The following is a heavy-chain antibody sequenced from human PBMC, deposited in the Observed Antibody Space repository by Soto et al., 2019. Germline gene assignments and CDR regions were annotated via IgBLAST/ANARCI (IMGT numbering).Heavy chain of an antibody. CDR3: ARSDYYYHRNWFDH. D-gene: IGHD3-10*01. CDR1: GGSISSGDYY. V-gene: IGHV4-30-4*01. J-gene: IGHJ5*02. Sequence: SETLSLTGTVSGGSISSGDYYWSWIRQRPGKGLEWIGYIYYSGSTYYNPSLESRLTISIDTLKNQFYLKLSSVTAADTAVYFWARSDYYYHRNWFDHWGQGTLVTVS. CDR2: IYYSGST.